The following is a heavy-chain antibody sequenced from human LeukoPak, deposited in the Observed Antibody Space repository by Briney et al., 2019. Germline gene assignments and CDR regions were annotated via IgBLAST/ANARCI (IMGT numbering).Heavy chain of an antibody. CDR2: IKSKTDGGTT. CDR3: TELYYYGSGSYKNRVDY. J-gene: IGHJ4*02. D-gene: IGHD3-10*01. V-gene: IGHV3-15*01. CDR1: GFTFSNAW. Sequence: KPGGSLRLSCAASGFTFSNAWMSWVRQAPGKGLEWVGRIKSKTDGGTTDYAAPVKGRFTISRDDSKTTLYLQMNSLKTEDTAVYYCTELYYYGSGSYKNRVDYWGQGTLVTVSS.